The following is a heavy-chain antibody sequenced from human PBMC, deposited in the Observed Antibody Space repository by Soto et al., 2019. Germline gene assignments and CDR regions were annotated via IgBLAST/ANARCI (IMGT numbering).Heavy chain of an antibody. Sequence: GGSLRLSCAASGFIFGNFWMSWVRQAPGKGLEWVANIKQDGSEKYYVDSVKGRFTLSRDNAKNSLHLQMNSLKAEDTAVYYCARGRRRSGSYLNWFDPWGQGTLVTVSS. V-gene: IGHV3-7*03. J-gene: IGHJ5*02. CDR1: GFIFGNFW. CDR2: IKQDGSEK. CDR3: ARGRRRSGSYLNWFDP. D-gene: IGHD1-26*01.